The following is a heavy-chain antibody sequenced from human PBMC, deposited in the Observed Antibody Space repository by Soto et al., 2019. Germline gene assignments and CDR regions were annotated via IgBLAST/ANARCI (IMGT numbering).Heavy chain of an antibody. J-gene: IGHJ2*01. V-gene: IGHV3-30-3*01. D-gene: IGHD3-3*01. CDR3: ARENYYGFHVIGSLDL. CDR2: VSSEGGTQ. CDR1: GFTFSTYA. Sequence: QVQLVESGGGVVQPGRSLRLSCTASGFTFSTYAMQWVRQAPGKGLAWVAVVSSEGGTQFYADSVKGRFTISRDNSKNSLYLQMSSLTTEDAALDYCARENYYGFHVIGSLDLWGRGNLVSVSA.